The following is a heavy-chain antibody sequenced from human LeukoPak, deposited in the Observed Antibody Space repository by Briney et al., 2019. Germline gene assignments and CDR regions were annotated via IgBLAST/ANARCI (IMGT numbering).Heavy chain of an antibody. Sequence: SETLSLTCTDSGGSISSGSYYWSWIRQPAGKGLEWIGRIYTSGSTNYNPSLKSRVTISVDTSKDQFSLKLSSVTAADTAVYYCASTRYYDSSGYYLGEDYWGQGTLVTVSS. CDR2: IYTSGST. CDR3: ASTRYYDSSGYYLGEDY. D-gene: IGHD3-22*01. CDR1: GGSISSGSYY. J-gene: IGHJ4*02. V-gene: IGHV4-61*02.